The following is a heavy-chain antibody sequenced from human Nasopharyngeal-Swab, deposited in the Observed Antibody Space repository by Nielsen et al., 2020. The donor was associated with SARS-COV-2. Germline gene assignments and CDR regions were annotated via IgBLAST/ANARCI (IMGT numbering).Heavy chain of an antibody. CDR1: GYTFTDYY. CDR3: ARVSYSNYDY. Sequence: ASVKVSCKASGYTFTDYYMHWVRQAPGQGLEWMGRINPNSGGTNYAQKFQGRVTMTRDTSISTVYMELSRLRSDDTAVYYCARVSYSNYDYWGRGTLVTVSS. J-gene: IGHJ4*02. CDR2: INPNSGGT. V-gene: IGHV1-2*06. D-gene: IGHD4-11*01.